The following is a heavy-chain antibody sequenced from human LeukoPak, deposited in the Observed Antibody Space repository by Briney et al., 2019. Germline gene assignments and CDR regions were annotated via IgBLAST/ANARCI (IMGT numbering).Heavy chain of an antibody. J-gene: IGHJ4*02. CDR3: ARGFCSSTNCYQGPFDF. CDR1: GFTFSSAW. V-gene: IGHV3-15*01. D-gene: IGHD2-2*01. Sequence: GGSLRLSCAASGFTFSSAWMTWVRQAPGKGLEWVGHIKNKTNGGTTDYAAPVKGRFIISRDDSRNTLYLQMNSLRTEDTAVYYCARGFCSSTNCYQGPFDFWGQGTLVTVSS. CDR2: IKNKTNGGTT.